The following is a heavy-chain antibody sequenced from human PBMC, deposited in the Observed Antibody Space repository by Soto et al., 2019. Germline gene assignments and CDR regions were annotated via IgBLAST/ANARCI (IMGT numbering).Heavy chain of an antibody. D-gene: IGHD2-2*02. CDR1: GGSISSYY. CDR2: IYTSGST. V-gene: IGHV4-4*07. CDR3: ARAGYCSSTSCYSYYYYGMDV. J-gene: IGHJ6*02. Sequence: PSETLSLTCTVSGGSISSYYWSWIRQPAGKGLEWIGRIYTSGSTNYNPSLKIRVTMSVDTSKNQFSLKLSSVTAADTAVYYCARAGYCSSTSCYSYYYYGMDVWGQGTTVTVSS.